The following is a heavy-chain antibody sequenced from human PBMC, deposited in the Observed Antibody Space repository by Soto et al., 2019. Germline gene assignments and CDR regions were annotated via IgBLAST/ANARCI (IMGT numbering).Heavy chain of an antibody. D-gene: IGHD1-7*01. J-gene: IGHJ4*02. Sequence: SETLSLTCAVSGGSFTSNNWWTWVRQPPGQGLEWIGEIYRTGSTNYNPSLKSRVTISLDKSENQFSLKVTSLTAADTAVYYCASRDPGTSVDYWSQGTLVTVSS. CDR2: IYRTGST. CDR1: GGSFTSNNW. CDR3: ASRDPGTSVDY. V-gene: IGHV4-4*02.